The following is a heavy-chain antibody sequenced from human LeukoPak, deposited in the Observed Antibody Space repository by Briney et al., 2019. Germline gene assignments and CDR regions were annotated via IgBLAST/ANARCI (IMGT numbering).Heavy chain of an antibody. J-gene: IGHJ4*02. CDR2: ISYEGRTK. V-gene: IGHV3-30*18. CDR3: AKDNFLVGTSWGFDY. D-gene: IGHD6-6*01. Sequence: VISYEGRTKSYAEAVKGRFTISRDNSKNTLYLQMNSLRAEDTAVYYCAKDNFLVGTSWGFDYWGQGTLVTVSS.